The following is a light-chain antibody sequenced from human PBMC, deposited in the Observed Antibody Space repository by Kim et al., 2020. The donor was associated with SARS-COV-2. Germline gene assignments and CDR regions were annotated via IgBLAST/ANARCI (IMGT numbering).Light chain of an antibody. CDR3: QQYYSYPWT. Sequence: APTRDRVTITCRAGQGISIYLAWYQQKPGKAPNLLICAASTLQSGVPSMFSGSGSGTDFTLTISWLQSEDFATYYCQQYYSYPWTFGQGTKVEIK. CDR1: QGISIY. CDR2: AAS. J-gene: IGKJ1*01. V-gene: IGKV1-8*01.